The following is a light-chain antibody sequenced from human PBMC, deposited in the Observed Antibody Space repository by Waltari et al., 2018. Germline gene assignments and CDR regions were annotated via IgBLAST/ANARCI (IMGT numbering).Light chain of an antibody. Sequence: DIQMTQSPSSLSASVGDRVTITCRASQRIGKFLNWYQQKPGKAPKLLIYAASSLQSGVPSGFSGSGSGTDFTLTISSLQPEDFATYYCQQSYSIPLTFGGGTKVEIK. CDR2: AAS. CDR3: QQSYSIPLT. CDR1: QRIGKF. J-gene: IGKJ4*01. V-gene: IGKV1-39*01.